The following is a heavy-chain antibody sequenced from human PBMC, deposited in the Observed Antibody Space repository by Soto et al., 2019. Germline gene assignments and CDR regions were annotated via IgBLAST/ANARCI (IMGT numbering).Heavy chain of an antibody. D-gene: IGHD3-3*01. CDR2: ISGSGGST. V-gene: IGHV3-23*01. Sequence: VGSLRLSCAASGFTFSSYAMSWVRQAPGKGLEWVSAISGSGGSTYYADSVKGRFTISRDNSKNTLYLQMNSLRAEDTAVYYCAKDGHYDFWSGYYFDYWGQGTLVTVSS. CDR3: AKDGHYDFWSGYYFDY. CDR1: GFTFSSYA. J-gene: IGHJ4*02.